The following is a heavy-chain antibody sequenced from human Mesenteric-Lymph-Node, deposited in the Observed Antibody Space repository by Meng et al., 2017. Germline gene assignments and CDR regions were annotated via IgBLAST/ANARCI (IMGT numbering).Heavy chain of an antibody. CDR3: VRDSGKSSFDY. Sequence: EVALVETGGGLSQAGGSLRLSCAASGFTFSNYWMFWVRQDPGKGLVWVSRIKGDGSNIAYADTVEGRFSISRDNAKNTLYLQMNSLRAEDTAVYYCVRDSGKSSFDYWGQGTLVTVSS. CDR2: IKGDGSNI. CDR1: GFTFSNYW. V-gene: IGHV3-74*01. J-gene: IGHJ4*02. D-gene: IGHD3-10*01.